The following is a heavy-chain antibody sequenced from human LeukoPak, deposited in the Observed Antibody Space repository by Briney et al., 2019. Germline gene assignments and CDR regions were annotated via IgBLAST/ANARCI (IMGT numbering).Heavy chain of an antibody. CDR3: ARDLYRPWLPLDY. CDR2: IYHSGST. CDR1: GGSISSYY. Sequence: SETLSLTCTVSGGSISSYYWSWIRQPPGKGLEWIGEIYHSGSTNYNPSLKSRVTISVDKSKNQFSLKLSSVTAADTAVYYCARDLYRPWLPLDYWGQGTLVTVSS. V-gene: IGHV4-59*12. D-gene: IGHD6-19*01. J-gene: IGHJ4*02.